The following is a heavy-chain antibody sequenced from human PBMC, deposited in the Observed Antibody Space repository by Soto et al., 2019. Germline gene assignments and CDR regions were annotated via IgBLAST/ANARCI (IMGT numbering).Heavy chain of an antibody. Sequence: QVQLVEPGGGVVQPGRSLRLSCAASGFTFSDYGMHWVRQAPGKGLEWVAVIWYDGTNRYYADSVKGRFTISRDTSKNTLYLQMNSLRAEDTAVYYCARDDIPGREVAIYGMDVWGQGTTGTVSS. CDR1: GFTFSDYG. J-gene: IGHJ6*02. V-gene: IGHV3-33*01. CDR3: ARDDIPGREVAIYGMDV. D-gene: IGHD6-19*01. CDR2: IWYDGTNR.